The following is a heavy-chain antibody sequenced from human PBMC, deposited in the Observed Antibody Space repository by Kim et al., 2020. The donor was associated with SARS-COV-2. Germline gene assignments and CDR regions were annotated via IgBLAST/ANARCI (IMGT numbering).Heavy chain of an antibody. Sequence: SETLSLTCTVSGGSISSSSYYWGWIRQPPGKGLEWIGSIYYSGSTYYNPSLKSRVTISVDTSKNQFSLKLSSVTAADTAVYYCARTRDLRGWFDPWGQGTLVTVSS. CDR3: ARTRDLRGWFDP. CDR2: IYYSGST. D-gene: IGHD3-16*01. V-gene: IGHV4-39*01. CDR1: GGSISSSSYY. J-gene: IGHJ5*02.